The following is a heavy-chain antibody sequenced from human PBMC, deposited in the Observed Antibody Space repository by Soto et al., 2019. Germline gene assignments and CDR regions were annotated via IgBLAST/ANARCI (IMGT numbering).Heavy chain of an antibody. J-gene: IGHJ3*02. CDR2: MNPNSGNT. CDR1: GYTFTSYD. V-gene: IGHV1-8*02. CDR3: AVGSEVTTEPGPDAFDI. D-gene: IGHD3-22*01. Sequence: GASVKVSCKASGYTFTSYDINWVRQATGQGLEWMGWMNPNSGNTGYAQKFQGRVTMTRNTSISTAYMELSSLRSEDTAVYYCAVGSEVTTEPGPDAFDIWGQGTMVTVSS.